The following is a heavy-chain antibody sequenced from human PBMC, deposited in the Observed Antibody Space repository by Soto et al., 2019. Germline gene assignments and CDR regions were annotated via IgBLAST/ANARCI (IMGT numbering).Heavy chain of an antibody. CDR3: ARHSKKTGDFDYYYGMDV. J-gene: IGHJ6*02. D-gene: IGHD7-27*01. CDR1: GGYMSPYY. CDR2: IYYRGNT. V-gene: IGHV4-59*08. Sequence: SETMSLTCSVFGGYMSPYYLSWIRQNTGKGLEWIANIYYRGNTNYNPSLESRVAISIDTSKNQFSLKLNSLTAADTAVYYCARHSKKTGDFDYYYGMDVWGQGTTVTVSS.